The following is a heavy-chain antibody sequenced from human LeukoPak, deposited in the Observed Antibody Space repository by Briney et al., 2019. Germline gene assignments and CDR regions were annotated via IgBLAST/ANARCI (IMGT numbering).Heavy chain of an antibody. V-gene: IGHV4-30-2*01. CDR3: ARDLGYGGYGMDV. CDR1: GGSISSGGYS. Sequence: SETLSLTCAVSGGSISSGGYSWSWIRQPPGKGLEWIGYIYQSGSTYYNPSLKSRVTISVDRSKNQFSLKLSSVTAADTAVYYCARDLGYGGYGMDVWGQGTTVTVSS. J-gene: IGHJ6*02. CDR2: IYQSGST. D-gene: IGHD4-23*01.